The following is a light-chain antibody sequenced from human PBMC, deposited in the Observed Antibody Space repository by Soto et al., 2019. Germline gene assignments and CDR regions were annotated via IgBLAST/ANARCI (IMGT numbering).Light chain of an antibody. CDR3: SSYSSSTTHVV. Sequence: QSVLTQPASVSGSPGRSVTISCTGTSTDVGDFNYVSWYQHLPGRAPKLIIYDVPNRPSGISYRFSASKSGRTASLTISGLQAEDEADYYCSSYSSSTTHVVFGGGTKLTVL. V-gene: IGLV2-14*03. CDR1: STDVGDFNY. CDR2: DVP. J-gene: IGLJ2*01.